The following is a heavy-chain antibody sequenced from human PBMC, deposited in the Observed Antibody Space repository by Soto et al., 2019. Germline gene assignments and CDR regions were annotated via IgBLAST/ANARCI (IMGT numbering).Heavy chain of an antibody. CDR3: ARGGCSGGSCYRIIDY. D-gene: IGHD2-15*01. Sequence: PSETLSLTCTVSGGSISSYYWSWIRQPPGKGLEWIGYIYYSGSTNYNPSLKSRVTISVDTSKNQFSLKLSSVTAADTAVYYCARGGCSGGSCYRIIDYWGQGTLVTVSS. V-gene: IGHV4-59*01. CDR2: IYYSGST. J-gene: IGHJ4*02. CDR1: GGSISSYY.